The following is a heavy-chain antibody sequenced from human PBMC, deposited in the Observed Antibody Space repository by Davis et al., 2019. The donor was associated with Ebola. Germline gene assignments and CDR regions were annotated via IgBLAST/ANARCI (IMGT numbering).Heavy chain of an antibody. CDR3: ARIDYSSGFSYYFDY. Sequence: SGPTLVKPTRTLTLTCTFSGFSLSTSGMCVSWIRQPPGKALEWLALIDWDDDKYYSTSLKTRLTISKDASKNQVVLTMTNMDPVDTATYYCARIDYSSGFSYYFDYWGQGTLVTVSS. D-gene: IGHD6-19*01. V-gene: IGHV2-70*01. J-gene: IGHJ4*02. CDR1: GFSLSTSGMC. CDR2: IDWDDDK.